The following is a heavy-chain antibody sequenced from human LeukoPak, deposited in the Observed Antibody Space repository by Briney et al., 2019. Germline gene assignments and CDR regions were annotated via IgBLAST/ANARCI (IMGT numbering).Heavy chain of an antibody. J-gene: IGHJ3*02. CDR1: GSTFSSYG. D-gene: IGHD3-10*01. V-gene: IGHV3-30*18. Sequence: GGSLRLSCAASGSTFSSYGMHWVRQAPGKGLEWVAVISYDGSNKYYADSVKGRFTISRDNSKNTLYLQMNSLRAEDTAVYYCAKDLFTMGAPGAFDIWGQGTMVTVSS. CDR3: AKDLFTMGAPGAFDI. CDR2: ISYDGSNK.